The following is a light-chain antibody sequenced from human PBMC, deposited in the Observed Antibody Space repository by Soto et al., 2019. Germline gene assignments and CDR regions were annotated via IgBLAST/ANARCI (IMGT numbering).Light chain of an antibody. J-gene: IGLJ3*02. Sequence: QSALTQPASVSGSPGQSITISCTGTSSDVGGYNYVSWYQQHPGKAPKLMIYEGSKRPSGVSHRFSGSKSGNTASLTISGLQAEDEADYYCRSYTTGSTTVFGGGTKLTVL. CDR1: SSDVGGYNY. V-gene: IGLV2-14*01. CDR2: EGS. CDR3: RSYTTGSTTV.